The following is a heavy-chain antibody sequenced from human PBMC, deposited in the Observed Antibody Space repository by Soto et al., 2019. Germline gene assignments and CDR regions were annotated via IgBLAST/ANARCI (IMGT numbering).Heavy chain of an antibody. CDR1: GGTFSSYA. D-gene: IGHD2-15*01. V-gene: IGHV1-69*01. CDR2: IIPILGTA. CDR3: ARDIVVVVAATPGWFDP. Sequence: QVQLVQSGAEVKKPGSSVKVSCKASGGTFSSYAISWVRQAPGQGLEWMGGIIPILGTANYAQKFQGRVTITADESTSTAYMELSSLRSEDTAVYYCARDIVVVVAATPGWFDPWGQGTLVTVSS. J-gene: IGHJ5*02.